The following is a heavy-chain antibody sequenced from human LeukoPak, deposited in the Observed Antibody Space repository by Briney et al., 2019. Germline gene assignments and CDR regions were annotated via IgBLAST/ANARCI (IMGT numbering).Heavy chain of an antibody. V-gene: IGHV4-39*01. CDR1: RFTFSSYT. J-gene: IGHJ4*02. D-gene: IGHD2-2*02. Sequence: GSLRLSCSASRFTFSSYTMNWIRQPPGKGLEWIGSIYYSGSTYYNPSLKSRVTISVDTSKNQFSLKLSSVTAADTAVYYCARHCSSTSCYTGWGQGTLVTVSS. CDR3: ARHCSSTSCYTG. CDR2: IYYSGST.